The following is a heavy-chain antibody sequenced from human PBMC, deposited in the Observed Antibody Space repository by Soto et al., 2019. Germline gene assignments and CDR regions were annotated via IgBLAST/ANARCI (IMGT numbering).Heavy chain of an antibody. CDR3: ARDCSSGWYEGGYYYGMDV. CDR1: GDSVSSNSAA. D-gene: IGHD6-19*01. J-gene: IGHJ6*02. Sequence: PSQTLSLTCAISGDSVSSNSAAWNWIRQSPSRGLEWLGGTYYRSKWYNDYAVSVKSRITINPDTSKNQFSLQLNSVTPEDTAVYYCARDCSSGWYEGGYYYGMDVWGQGTTVTVSS. V-gene: IGHV6-1*01. CDR2: TYYRSKWYN.